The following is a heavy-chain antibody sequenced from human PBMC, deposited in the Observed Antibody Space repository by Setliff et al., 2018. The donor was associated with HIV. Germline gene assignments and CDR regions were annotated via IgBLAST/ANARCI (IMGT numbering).Heavy chain of an antibody. D-gene: IGHD6-13*01. Sequence: PGESLKISCKGSGYMFNNYWIAWVRQVPGKGLEWVGIIDPGDSDTRYTPSYQGRIIMSIDRFRSTAYLQWRSLTPSDSALYYCARQRPPGYSSPYTIEYWGQGTLVTVSS. CDR1: GYMFNNYW. V-gene: IGHV5-51*01. J-gene: IGHJ4*02. CDR2: IDPGDSDT. CDR3: ARQRPPGYSSPYTIEY.